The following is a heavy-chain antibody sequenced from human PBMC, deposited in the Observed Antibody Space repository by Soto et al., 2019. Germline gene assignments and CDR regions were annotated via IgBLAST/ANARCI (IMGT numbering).Heavy chain of an antibody. Sequence: QVQLVESGGGVVQPGRSLRLSCAASGFTFSSYGMHWVRQAPGKGMEWVAVISYDGSNKYYADSVKGRFTISRDNSKNTLYLQMNSLRAEDTAVYYCAKDLGVEATYYDYIWGSYRYTGGAFDIWGLGTMVTVSS. J-gene: IGHJ3*02. CDR1: GFTFSSYG. CDR3: AKDLGVEATYYDYIWGSYRYTGGAFDI. D-gene: IGHD3-16*02. V-gene: IGHV3-30*18. CDR2: ISYDGSNK.